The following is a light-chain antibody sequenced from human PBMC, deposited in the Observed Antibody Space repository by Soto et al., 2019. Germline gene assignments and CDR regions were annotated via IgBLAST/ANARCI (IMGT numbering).Light chain of an antibody. Sequence: QSVLTQPPSASGIPGQRVTISCSGSSSNIGANPINWYQQLPGTAPKLLIYNNDQRPSGVPDRFSASKSGTSASLAISGLQSEDEADYYCEAWDDSLYGAVLGGGTQLTVL. CDR2: NND. J-gene: IGLJ2*01. V-gene: IGLV1-44*01. CDR1: SSNIGANP. CDR3: EAWDDSLYGAV.